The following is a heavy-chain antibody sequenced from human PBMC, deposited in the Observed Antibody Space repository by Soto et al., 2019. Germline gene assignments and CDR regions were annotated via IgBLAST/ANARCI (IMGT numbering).Heavy chain of an antibody. V-gene: IGHV4-34*01. CDR2: THHSGST. CDR3: ARTTAAIHLNY. J-gene: IGHJ4*02. CDR1: GGSLVGNY. D-gene: IGHD2-21*02. Sequence: SETLSLTCAVYGGSLVGNYGGWIRQPPGKGLEWIGETHHSGSTAYNPSLKSRVTISVDTSRNQFSLKLNSVTAADTAVYYCARTTAAIHLNYWSQGTLVTVSS.